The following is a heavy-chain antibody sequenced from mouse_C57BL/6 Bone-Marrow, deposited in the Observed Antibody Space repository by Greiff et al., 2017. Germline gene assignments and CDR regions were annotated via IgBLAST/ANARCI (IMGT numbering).Heavy chain of an antibody. D-gene: IGHD2-3*01. V-gene: IGHV5-6*02. CDR1: GFTFSSYG. CDR2: SSSGGSYT. Sequence: EVKLVESGGDLVKPGGSLKLSCAVSGFTFSSYGMSWVRQTPDKRLEWVATSSSGGSYTYYPDSVKGRFTISRDNAKNTLYLQMSSLKSEDTAMYYCARHDEYYYAMDYWGQGTSVTVSS. J-gene: IGHJ4*01. CDR3: ARHDEYYYAMDY.